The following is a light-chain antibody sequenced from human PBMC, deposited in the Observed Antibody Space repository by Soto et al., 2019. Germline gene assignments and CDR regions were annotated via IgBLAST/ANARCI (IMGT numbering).Light chain of an antibody. V-gene: IGKV3-15*01. J-gene: IGKJ4*01. CDR2: GAS. CDR1: QSVASN. Sequence: DIVMTQSPATLSVSPGERATLSCRASQSVASNLAWYQQRPGQAPRLLIYGASTRATGDPVRFSGSGSGTEFTLTISCLQSGDFAVYYCHHHNTWPHTFGGGTKVEIK. CDR3: HHHNTWPHT.